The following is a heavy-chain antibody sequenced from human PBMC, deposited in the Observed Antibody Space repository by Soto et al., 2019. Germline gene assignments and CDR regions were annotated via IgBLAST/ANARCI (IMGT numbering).Heavy chain of an antibody. Sequence: EVQLLESGGNLVHPGGSLRLSCAASGFTFSSYAMSWVRQAPGKGLEWVSTVGVSGATTYYTDSVKGRFTISRDNSNNTLFLQMHSLRAEDTAIYYCAKFRAGLGSQTDSWGQGTLVTVSS. CDR3: AKFRAGLGSQTDS. CDR2: VGVSGATT. D-gene: IGHD3-10*01. J-gene: IGHJ4*02. V-gene: IGHV3-23*01. CDR1: GFTFSSYA.